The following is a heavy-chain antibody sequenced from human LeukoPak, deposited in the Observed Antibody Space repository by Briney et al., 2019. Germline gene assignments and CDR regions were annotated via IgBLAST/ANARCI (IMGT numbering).Heavy chain of an antibody. Sequence: ASVKVSCKASGYTFTSYGVTWVRQAPGQGLEWKGWISAYNGNTNYAQKLQGRVTMTTDTSTSTAYMELGSLRSDDTAVYYCARDDILGAAPDYWGQGTRVTVSS. V-gene: IGHV1-18*01. CDR1: GYTFTSYG. D-gene: IGHD1-26*01. J-gene: IGHJ4*02. CDR2: ISAYNGNT. CDR3: ARDDILGAAPDY.